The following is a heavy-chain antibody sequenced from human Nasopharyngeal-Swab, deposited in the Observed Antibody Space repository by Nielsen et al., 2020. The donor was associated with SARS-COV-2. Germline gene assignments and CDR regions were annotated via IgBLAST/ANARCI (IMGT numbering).Heavy chain of an antibody. J-gene: IGHJ4*02. CDR1: GGSFSGYY. CDR3: ARHVRQGLVLTDY. V-gene: IGHV4-34*01. D-gene: IGHD3/OR15-3a*01. Sequence: SETLSLTCAVYGGSFSGYYWSWIRQPPGKGLDWIGEINHSGSTNYNPSLKSRVTISVDTSKNQFSLKLTSVTAADTAVYYCARHVRQGLVLTDYWGQGTLVTVSS. CDR2: INHSGST.